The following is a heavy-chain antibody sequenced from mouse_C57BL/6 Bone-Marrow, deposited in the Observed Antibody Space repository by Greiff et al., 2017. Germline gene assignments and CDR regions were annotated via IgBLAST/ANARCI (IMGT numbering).Heavy chain of an antibody. V-gene: IGHV5-4*01. CDR2: ISDGGSYT. CDR1: GFTFSSYA. Sequence: EVNLVESGGGLVKPGGSLKLSCAASGFTFSSYAMSWVRQTPEKRLEWVATISDGGSYTYYPDNVKGRFTISRDNAKNNLYLQMSHLKSEDTAMYYCARERGMVKGDYWGQGTTLTVSS. J-gene: IGHJ2*01. D-gene: IGHD2-2*01. CDR3: ARERGMVKGDY.